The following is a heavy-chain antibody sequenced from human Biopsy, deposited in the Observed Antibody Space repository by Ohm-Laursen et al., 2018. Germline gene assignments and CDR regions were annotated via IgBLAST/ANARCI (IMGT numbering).Heavy chain of an antibody. CDR2: TWDDGSHQ. CDR1: GFNFSAYG. J-gene: IGHJ4*02. V-gene: IGHV3-33*01. D-gene: IGHD3-10*01. CDR3: VTDRLDDITKVRGIMTD. Sequence: SLRLSCSASGFNFSAYGMHWVRQAPGKGLEWVALTWDDGSHQYYADSVKGRFTISRDNSKNSLYLHINTLRVEDTAVYYCVTDRLDDITKVRGIMTDWGQGTLVIVSS.